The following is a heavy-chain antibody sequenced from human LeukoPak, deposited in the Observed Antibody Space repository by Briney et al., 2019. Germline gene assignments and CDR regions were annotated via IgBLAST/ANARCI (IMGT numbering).Heavy chain of an antibody. V-gene: IGHV1-69*06. J-gene: IGHJ4*02. CDR2: IIPIFGTA. Sequence: ASVKVSCKASGGTFSSYAISWVRQAPGQGLEWMGGIIPIFGTANYAQKFQGRVTITADKSTSTAYMELSSLRPEDTAVYYCASSDSRWCFDSWGEGTLVTVSS. CDR3: ASSDSRWCFDS. D-gene: IGHD6-13*01. CDR1: GGTFSSYA.